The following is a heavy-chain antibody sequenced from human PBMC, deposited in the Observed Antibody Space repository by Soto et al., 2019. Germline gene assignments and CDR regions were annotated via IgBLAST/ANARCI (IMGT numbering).Heavy chain of an antibody. Sequence: EVHLLESGGGLVQPGGSLRLSCAASGFIFSSFAMTWVRQAPGKGLEWVSAIGGGDGGRSFTKYYADSVKGRFTISKDNSKNMLYLEMNSLRAEDTAVYYCVKNYIQLYFGGQGTLVTVSS. J-gene: IGHJ4*02. D-gene: IGHD5-18*01. CDR1: GFIFSSFA. V-gene: IGHV3-23*01. CDR2: IGGGDGGRSFTK. CDR3: VKNYIQLYF.